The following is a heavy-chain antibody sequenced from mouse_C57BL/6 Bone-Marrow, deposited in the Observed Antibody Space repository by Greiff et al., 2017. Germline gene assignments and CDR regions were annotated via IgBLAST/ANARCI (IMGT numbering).Heavy chain of an antibody. CDR2: IRNKANGYTT. V-gene: IGHV7-3*01. CDR3: ARSLITTVDLYYYAMDY. Sequence: EVNVVESGGGLVQPGGSLSLSCAASGFTFTDYYMSWVRQPPGKALEWLGFIRNKANGYTTEYSASVKGRFTISRDNSQGILSLLINALRAADSATYYCARSLITTVDLYYYAMDYWGQGTSVTVSS. CDR1: GFTFTDYY. D-gene: IGHD1-1*01. J-gene: IGHJ4*01.